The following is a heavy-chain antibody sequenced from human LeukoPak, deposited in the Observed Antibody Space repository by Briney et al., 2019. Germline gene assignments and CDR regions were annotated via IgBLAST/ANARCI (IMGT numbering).Heavy chain of an antibody. Sequence: GGSLRLSCAASGFTFSNYWMTWVRQAPGKGLEWVANIKPDGSEKYYVDSVKGRFTISRDNAKKSLYLQMNSLRAEDTAVYYCARVTVRYFDWLPRSHNWFDPWGQGTLVTVSS. D-gene: IGHD3-9*01. J-gene: IGHJ5*02. CDR3: ARVTVRYFDWLPRSHNWFDP. V-gene: IGHV3-7*01. CDR1: GFTFSNYW. CDR2: IKPDGSEK.